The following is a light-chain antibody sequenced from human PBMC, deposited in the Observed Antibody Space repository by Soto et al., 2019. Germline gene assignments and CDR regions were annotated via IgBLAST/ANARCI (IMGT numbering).Light chain of an antibody. CDR3: QQYNNWPPSIT. V-gene: IGKV3-20*01. CDR1: QSVSNNY. Sequence: EIVLTQSPGTLSLSPLEIATLSFMASQSVSNNYLAWYQQKPGQAPRLLIYGASNRATGIPDRFSGSGSGTDFTLTISRLEPEDFAVYYCQQYNNWPPSITFGQGTRLEIK. J-gene: IGKJ5*01. CDR2: GAS.